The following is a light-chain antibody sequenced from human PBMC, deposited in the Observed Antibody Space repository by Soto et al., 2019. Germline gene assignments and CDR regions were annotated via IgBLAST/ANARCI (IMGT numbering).Light chain of an antibody. Sequence: EIVLTQSPGTLSLSPGERATLSCRASQSVTSSYLAWYQQKPGQAPRLLIYGVSSRATGIPDRFSGSGSGTDFTLSISGLEPEDFAVYFCHQYGGSPGAFGQGTKLEIK. CDR2: GVS. V-gene: IGKV3-20*01. CDR1: QSVTSSY. CDR3: HQYGGSPGA. J-gene: IGKJ2*01.